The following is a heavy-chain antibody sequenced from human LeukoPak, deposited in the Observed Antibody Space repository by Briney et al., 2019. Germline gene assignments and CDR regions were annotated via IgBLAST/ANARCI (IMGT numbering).Heavy chain of an antibody. CDR2: INPNSGGT. Sequence: ASVKVSFKASGYTFTGYYMHWVRQAPGQGLEWMGWINPNSGGTNYAQKFQGRVTMTRDTSISTAYMELSRLRSDDTAVYYCARSPYYYDSSGPIYYFDYWGQGTLVTVSS. D-gene: IGHD3-22*01. J-gene: IGHJ4*02. CDR1: GYTFTGYY. CDR3: ARSPYYYDSSGPIYYFDY. V-gene: IGHV1-2*02.